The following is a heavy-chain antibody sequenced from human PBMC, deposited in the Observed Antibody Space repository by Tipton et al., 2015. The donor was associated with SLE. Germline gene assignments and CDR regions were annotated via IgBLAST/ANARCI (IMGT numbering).Heavy chain of an antibody. CDR2: ISAYNGNT. V-gene: IGHV1-18*01. J-gene: IGHJ4*02. D-gene: IGHD3-10*01. CDR1: GYTFTTYG. Sequence: QSGAEVKKPGASVKVSCKASGYTFTTYGISWVRQAPGQGLEWMGWISAYNGNTNYAQKLQGRVTMTTDTSTSTAYMELRSLRSDDTAVYYCARSYYGSRHYYTHADHWGQGTQVTVSS. CDR3: ARSYYGSRHYYTHADH.